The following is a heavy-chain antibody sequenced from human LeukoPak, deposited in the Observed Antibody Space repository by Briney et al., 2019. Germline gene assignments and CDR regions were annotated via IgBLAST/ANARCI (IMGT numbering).Heavy chain of an antibody. D-gene: IGHD2-15*01. CDR2: IKQDGSEK. CDR3: ASLGYCSGGSCFYGMDV. V-gene: IGHV3-7*01. Sequence: GGSLRLSCAASVLTFSSYWMSWVRQAPGKGLEWVANIKQDGSEKYYVDSVKGRFTISRDNAKNSLYLQMNSLRAEDTAVFYCASLGYCSGGSCFYGMDVWGQGTTVIVSS. CDR1: VLTFSSYW. J-gene: IGHJ6*02.